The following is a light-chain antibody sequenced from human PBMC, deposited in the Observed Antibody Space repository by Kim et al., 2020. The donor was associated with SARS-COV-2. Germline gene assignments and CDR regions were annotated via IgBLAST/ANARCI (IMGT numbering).Light chain of an antibody. CDR1: PSNIGTNT. Sequence: GQRVTISCSGGPSNIGTNTVNWYQHLPQTAPKLLVFSDDERPSGVPDRFSGSRSGTSASLAVSGLQLADEADYYCATWDDSLIGWVFGGGTKLTVL. CDR3: ATWDDSLIGWV. J-gene: IGLJ3*02. CDR2: SDD. V-gene: IGLV1-44*01.